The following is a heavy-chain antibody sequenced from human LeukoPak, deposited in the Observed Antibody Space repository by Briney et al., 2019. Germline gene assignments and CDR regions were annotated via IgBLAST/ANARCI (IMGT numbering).Heavy chain of an antibody. Sequence: SQTLPLTYRISGDSVPSHCATWNWMRQSPSRDLDWVGRTYYRSKWYYEFAVSVKSRVTINPDTSKNQFSLQLNSVTPEDTAVYYCARGNPRAVGNWGQGTLVTVSS. J-gene: IGHJ4*02. CDR3: ARGNPRAVGN. D-gene: IGHD2-2*01. CDR1: GDSVPSHCAT. V-gene: IGHV6-1*01. CDR2: TYYRSKWYY.